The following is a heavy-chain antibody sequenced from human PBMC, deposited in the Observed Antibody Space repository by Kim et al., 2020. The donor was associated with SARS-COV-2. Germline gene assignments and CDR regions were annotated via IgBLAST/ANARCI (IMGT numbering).Heavy chain of an antibody. J-gene: IGHJ3*02. Sequence: SETLSLTCAVYGGSFSGYYWSWIRQPPGKGLEWIGEINHSGSTNYNPSLKSRVTISVDTSKNQFSLKLSSVTAADTAVYYCAREKGPGAFDIWGQRTMVTVSS. CDR2: INHSGST. CDR3: AREKGPGAFDI. CDR1: GGSFSGYY. V-gene: IGHV4-34*01.